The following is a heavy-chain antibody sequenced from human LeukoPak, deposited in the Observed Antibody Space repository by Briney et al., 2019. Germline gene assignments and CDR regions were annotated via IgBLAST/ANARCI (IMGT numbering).Heavy chain of an antibody. CDR2: ISAYNGNT. D-gene: IGHD2-15*01. Sequence: ASVTLSCTASGYTFTSYCISWVRQAPGQGLEWIGWISAYNGNTNQAQNLQGGVTMTTGTSTSAAYMELGSLRSDDTAVYYCARVAAWGYFDYWGQGTLVSVSS. J-gene: IGHJ4*02. V-gene: IGHV1-18*04. CDR3: ARVAAWGYFDY. CDR1: GYTFTSYC.